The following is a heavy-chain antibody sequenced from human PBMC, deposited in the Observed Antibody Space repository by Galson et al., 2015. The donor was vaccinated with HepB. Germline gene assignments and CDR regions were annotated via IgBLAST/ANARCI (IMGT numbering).Heavy chain of an antibody. CDR2: ISSSGSTI. Sequence: SLRLSCAASGFTFSSYEMNWVRQAPGKGLEWVSYISSSGSTIYYADSVKGRFTISRDNAKNSLYLQMNSLRAEDTAVYYCAREVAVAVNGDAFDIWGQGTMVTVSS. D-gene: IGHD6-19*01. J-gene: IGHJ3*02. CDR3: AREVAVAVNGDAFDI. V-gene: IGHV3-48*03. CDR1: GFTFSSYE.